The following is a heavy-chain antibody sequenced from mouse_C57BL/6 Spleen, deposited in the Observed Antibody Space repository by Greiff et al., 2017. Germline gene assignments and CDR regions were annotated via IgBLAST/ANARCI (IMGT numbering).Heavy chain of an antibody. CDR2: ISSGSSTI. V-gene: IGHV5-17*01. D-gene: IGHD2-4*01. Sequence: EVQRVESGGGLVKPGGSLKLSCAASGFTFSDYGMHWVRQAPEKGLEWVAYISSGSSTIYYADTVKGRFTISRDNAKNTLFLQMTSLRSEDTAMYYCARTEDYDDYAMDYWGQGTSVTVSS. CDR1: GFTFSDYG. J-gene: IGHJ4*01. CDR3: ARTEDYDDYAMDY.